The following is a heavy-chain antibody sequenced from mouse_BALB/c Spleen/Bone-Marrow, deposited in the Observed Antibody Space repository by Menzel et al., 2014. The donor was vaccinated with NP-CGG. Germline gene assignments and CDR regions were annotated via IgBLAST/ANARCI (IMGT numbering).Heavy chain of an antibody. J-gene: IGHJ3*01. CDR2: IDPANGNT. CDR3: ARYYYGSSLFAY. CDR1: GFNIXDTY. V-gene: IGHV14-3*02. D-gene: IGHD1-1*01. Sequence: EVMLVESGAELVKPGASVKLSCTASGFNIXDTYMYWVKQRPEQGLEWIGRIDPANGNTKYDPKFQDKATITADTSSNTAYLQLSSLTSEDTAVYYCARYYYGSSLFAYWGQGTLVTVSA.